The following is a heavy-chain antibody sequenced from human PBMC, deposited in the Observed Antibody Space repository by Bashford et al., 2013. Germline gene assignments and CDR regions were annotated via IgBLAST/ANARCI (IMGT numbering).Heavy chain of an antibody. J-gene: IGHJ5*02. Sequence: SGPTLVKPTQTLTLTCTFSGFSLSTNGVGVGWFRQPPGKALEWLTLIYWDNDKRYSPSLKSRLAITKDTSRNXVVLTMTKVDPVDTATYYCAHTTSPLYCSGGVCGYNWFDPWGQGTLVTVSS. V-gene: IGHV2-5*02. CDR3: AHTTSPLYCSGGVCGYNWFDP. CDR1: GFSLSTNGVG. D-gene: IGHD2-15*01. CDR2: IYWDNDK.